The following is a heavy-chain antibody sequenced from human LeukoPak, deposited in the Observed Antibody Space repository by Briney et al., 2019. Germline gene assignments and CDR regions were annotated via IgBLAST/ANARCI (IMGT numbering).Heavy chain of an antibody. J-gene: IGHJ4*02. V-gene: IGHV3-30*18. CDR3: AKDLDPDSSGYYPDY. CDR1: GFTFGSYG. Sequence: GGSLRLSCAASGFTFGSYGMHWVRQAPGKGLEWVAVISYDGSNKYYAGSVKGRFTISRDNSKNTLYLQMNSLRAEDTAVYYCAKDLDPDSSGYYPDYWGQGTLVTVSS. CDR2: ISYDGSNK. D-gene: IGHD3-22*01.